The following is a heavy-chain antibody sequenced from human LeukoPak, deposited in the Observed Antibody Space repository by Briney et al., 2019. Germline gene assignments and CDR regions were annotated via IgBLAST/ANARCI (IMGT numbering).Heavy chain of an antibody. Sequence: GASAKVSCKASGYTFTSYGISWVRQAPGQGLEWMGWISAYNGNTNYAQKLQGRVTMTTDTSTSTAYMELSSLRSEDTAVYYCARDGSGSYYNDFYYYYGMDVWGQGTTVTVSS. CDR3: ARDGSGSYYNDFYYYYGMDV. V-gene: IGHV1-18*01. J-gene: IGHJ6*02. CDR2: ISAYNGNT. CDR1: GYTFTSYG. D-gene: IGHD3-10*01.